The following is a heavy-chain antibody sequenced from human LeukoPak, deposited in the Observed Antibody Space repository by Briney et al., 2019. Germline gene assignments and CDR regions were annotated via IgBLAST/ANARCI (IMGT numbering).Heavy chain of an antibody. Sequence: GGSLRLSCAASGFTFSSYEMSWVRQAPGKGLEWVSYISSSGSTIYYADSVKGRFTISRDNAKNSLYLQMNSLRAEDTAVYYCARSRFGELFLFDYWGQGTLVTVSS. D-gene: IGHD3-10*01. CDR1: GFTFSSYE. J-gene: IGHJ4*02. CDR3: ARSRFGELFLFDY. CDR2: ISSSGSTI. V-gene: IGHV3-48*03.